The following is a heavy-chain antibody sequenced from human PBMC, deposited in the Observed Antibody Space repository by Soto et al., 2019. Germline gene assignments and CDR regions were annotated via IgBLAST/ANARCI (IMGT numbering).Heavy chain of an antibody. CDR2: ISGSSNTI. D-gene: IGHD3-10*01. CDR3: ARGFDLQLGMDV. Sequence: EVQLVESGGGLIQRGGSLRLSCAASGFTLSTYSLKWVRQAPRKGLEWLSYISGSSNTIYYADSVTGRFTISRDNAKNSLYLQMNRMRDEDTAVYFWARGFDLQLGMDVLCQGTPVTVSS. J-gene: IGHJ6*02. V-gene: IGHV3-48*02. CDR1: GFTLSTYS.